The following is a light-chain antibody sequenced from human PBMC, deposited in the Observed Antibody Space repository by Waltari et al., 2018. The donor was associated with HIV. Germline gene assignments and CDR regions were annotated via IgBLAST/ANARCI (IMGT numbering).Light chain of an antibody. CDR2: DVS. Sequence: QSALTQPASVSGSPGQSITISCTGTSSDVGGYSYVYWYQHHPGKAPQLMIFDVSNRPSGVPDRFSGSKSGNTASLTISGLQVEDEADYYCSAYTSTTTLEVFGGGTKLTVL. V-gene: IGLV2-14*03. J-gene: IGLJ2*01. CDR3: SAYTSTTTLEV. CDR1: SSDVGGYSY.